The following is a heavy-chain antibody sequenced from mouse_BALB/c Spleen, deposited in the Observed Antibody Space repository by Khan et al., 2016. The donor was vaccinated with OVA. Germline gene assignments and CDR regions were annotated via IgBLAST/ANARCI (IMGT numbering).Heavy chain of an antibody. D-gene: IGHD2-14*01. CDR2: INPSNGYT. Sequence: QVQLKQSGAELARPGASVKMSCKASGYTFISYTIHWIKKRPGQGLEWIGYINPSNGYTNYNQKLKDKATLTTDKSSTTAYLQLSSLTSDDSAVYNCVRDGAYHRNDGWFAYWGQGTLFTVSA. CDR3: VRDGAYHRNDGWFAY. CDR1: GYTFISYT. V-gene: IGHV1-4*01. J-gene: IGHJ3*01.